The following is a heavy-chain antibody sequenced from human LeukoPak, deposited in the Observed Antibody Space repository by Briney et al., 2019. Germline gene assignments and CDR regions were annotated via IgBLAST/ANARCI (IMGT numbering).Heavy chain of an antibody. D-gene: IGHD3-10*01. CDR1: GGSISSYY. Sequence: SETLSLTCTVSGGSISSYYWSWIRQPPGKGLEWIGYIYYSGSTNYNPSLKSRVTISVDTSKNQFSLKLSSVTAADTAVYYCARLDGEVAFDYRGQGTLVTVSS. J-gene: IGHJ4*02. CDR3: ARLDGEVAFDY. V-gene: IGHV4-59*01. CDR2: IYYSGST.